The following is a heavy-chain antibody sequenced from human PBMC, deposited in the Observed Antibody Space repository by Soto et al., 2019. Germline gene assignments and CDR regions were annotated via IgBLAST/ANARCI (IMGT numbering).Heavy chain of an antibody. CDR3: ARGRHPEPPLGAFDI. V-gene: IGHV5-51*01. Sequence: GESLKISCKGSGYSFTSYWIGWVRQMPGKGLEWMGIIYPGDSDTRYSPSFQGQVTISADKSISTAYLQWSSLKASDTAMYYCARGRHPEPPLGAFDIWGQGTMVTVSS. J-gene: IGHJ3*02. CDR2: IYPGDSDT. CDR1: GYSFTSYW. D-gene: IGHD1-1*01.